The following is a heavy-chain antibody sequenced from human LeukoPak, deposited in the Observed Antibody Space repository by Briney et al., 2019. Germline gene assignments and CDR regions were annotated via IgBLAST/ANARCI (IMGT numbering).Heavy chain of an antibody. J-gene: IGHJ4*02. CDR2: ISSSSSYI. Sequence: GGSLRLSCAASGFTFSSYSMNWVRQAPGKGLEWVSSISSSSSYIYYADSVKGRFTISGDNAKNSLYLQMNSLRAEDTAVYYCARESAVAGIDYWGQGTLVTVSS. D-gene: IGHD6-19*01. CDR3: ARESAVAGIDY. V-gene: IGHV3-21*01. CDR1: GFTFSSYS.